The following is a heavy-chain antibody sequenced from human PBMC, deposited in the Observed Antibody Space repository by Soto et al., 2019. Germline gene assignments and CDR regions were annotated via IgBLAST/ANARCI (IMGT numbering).Heavy chain of an antibody. J-gene: IGHJ4*02. D-gene: IGHD3-10*01. Sequence: ASVKVSCKASGVTFSSETLGWVRQAPGQGLEWVGGIIPLFGTASYAQKFQGRVTITADESTSTVYMELSSLRSDDTAVYFCATELGENPASPFDAWGQGTLVTVSS. V-gene: IGHV1-69*13. CDR3: ATELGENPASPFDA. CDR2: IIPLFGTA. CDR1: GVTFSSET.